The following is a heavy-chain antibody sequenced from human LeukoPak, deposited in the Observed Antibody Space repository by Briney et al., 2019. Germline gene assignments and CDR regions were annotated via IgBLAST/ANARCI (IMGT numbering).Heavy chain of an antibody. CDR1: GGSVNSGGSY. CDR3: ARSPAAVVWFDP. V-gene: IGHV4-31*02. J-gene: IGHJ5*02. CDR2: ISYSGNT. D-gene: IGHD2-2*01. Sequence: SETLSLTCTVSGGSVNSGGSYWTWIRQHPGKGLEWIGYISYSGNTYYSPSLKSRITISVDTSKNQFSLKLSSVTAADTAVYYCARSPAAVVWFDPWGQGTLVTVSS.